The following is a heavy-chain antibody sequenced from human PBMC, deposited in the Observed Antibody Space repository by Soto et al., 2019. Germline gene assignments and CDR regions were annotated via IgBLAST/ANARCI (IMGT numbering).Heavy chain of an antibody. D-gene: IGHD3-9*01. J-gene: IGHJ4*02. Sequence: ASVKVSCKASGYTFTSYGISWVRQAPGQGLEWMGWISAYNGNTNYAQKLQGRVTMTTDTSTSTAYMELRSLRSDDTAVYYCARDILTGYYRKDFDYWGQGTLVTSPQ. CDR3: ARDILTGYYRKDFDY. V-gene: IGHV1-18*01. CDR2: ISAYNGNT. CDR1: GYTFTSYG.